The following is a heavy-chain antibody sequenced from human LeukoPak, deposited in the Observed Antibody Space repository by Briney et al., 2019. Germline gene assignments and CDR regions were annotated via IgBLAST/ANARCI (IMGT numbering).Heavy chain of an antibody. CDR3: ARSHIVVVTAPRADSAFDI. J-gene: IGHJ3*02. D-gene: IGHD2-21*02. CDR2: IIPIFGTA. Sequence: SVKVSCKASGGTFSSYAISWVRQAPGQGLEWMGGIIPIFGTANYAQKFQGRVTITADESTSTAYMELSSLRSEDTAVYYCARSHIVVVTAPRADSAFDIWGQGTMATVSS. V-gene: IGHV1-69*01. CDR1: GGTFSSYA.